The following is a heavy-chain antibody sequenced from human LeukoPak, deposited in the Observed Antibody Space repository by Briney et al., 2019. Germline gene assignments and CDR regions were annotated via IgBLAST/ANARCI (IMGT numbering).Heavy chain of an antibody. J-gene: IGHJ4*02. V-gene: IGHV3-23*01. Sequence: GGSLRLSCAASGFTFGSYAMTWVRQAPGKGLEWVSVISGGGGDANYADSVKGRFTISRDNSKNTLYLQMSSLSAEDTAIYYCAKTPKLIRGTPDYWGQGTLVIASS. CDR2: ISGGGGDA. D-gene: IGHD3-10*01. CDR1: GFTFGSYA. CDR3: AKTPKLIRGTPDY.